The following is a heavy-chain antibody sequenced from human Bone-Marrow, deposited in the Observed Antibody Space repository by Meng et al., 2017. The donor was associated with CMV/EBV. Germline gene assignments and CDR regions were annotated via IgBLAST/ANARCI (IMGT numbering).Heavy chain of an antibody. CDR1: GFTFSDYY. J-gene: IGHJ4*02. CDR3: ARGVAPIDY. Sequence: GESLKISCAASGFTFSDYYMSWIRQAPGKGLEWISYISSSGSTLYYADSVKGRFTISRDNAKNSLYLQMNSLRAEDTAVYYCARGVAPIDYWGQGTLVTVSS. D-gene: IGHD2-15*01. CDR2: ISSSGSTL. V-gene: IGHV3-11*01.